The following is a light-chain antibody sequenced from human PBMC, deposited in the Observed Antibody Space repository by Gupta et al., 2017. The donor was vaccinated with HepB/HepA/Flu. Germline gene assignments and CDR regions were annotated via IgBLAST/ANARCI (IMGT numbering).Light chain of an antibody. CDR3: QHDNDTPIT. J-gene: IGKJ5*01. CDR1: QNVLYSNNKDF. V-gene: IGKV4-1*01. CDR2: WAS. Sequence: DIVMTQSPDSLAVSLGARATINCKSSQNVLYSNNKDFLAWYQQKPGHPPMLLISWASTRESVVADRFSGRWCGTYFTLTISSLQAEDVAVYYCQHDNDTPITFGQGTRLEIK.